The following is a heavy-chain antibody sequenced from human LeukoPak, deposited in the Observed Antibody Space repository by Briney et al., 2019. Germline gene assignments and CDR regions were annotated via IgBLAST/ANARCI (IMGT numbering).Heavy chain of an antibody. Sequence: PSETLSLTCTVSGGSISSSTYYWGWIRQSPGKGLEWIGSIYYNGNTYYNPSLKGRVTVSADKSKKLFSLKLDSATAADTAVYFCARVHYSGMDVWGQGTTVTVSS. J-gene: IGHJ6*02. CDR1: GGSISSSTYY. CDR3: ARVHYSGMDV. V-gene: IGHV4-39*02. CDR2: IYYNGNT.